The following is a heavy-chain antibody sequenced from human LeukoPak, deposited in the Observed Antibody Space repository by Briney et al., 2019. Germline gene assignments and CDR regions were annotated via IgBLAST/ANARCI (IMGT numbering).Heavy chain of an antibody. CDR1: GFRFSSYW. CDR3: ARESHSTYDY. CDR2: IKQDGNEK. Sequence: GGSLRLACAASGFRFSSYWMSWVRQAPGQGLEWVASIKQDGNEKYYVDSVKGRFTISKDNAKNSLYLQLNGLRAEDTALYYCARESHSTYDYWGQGILVTVSS. V-gene: IGHV3-7*01. D-gene: IGHD6-13*01. J-gene: IGHJ4*02.